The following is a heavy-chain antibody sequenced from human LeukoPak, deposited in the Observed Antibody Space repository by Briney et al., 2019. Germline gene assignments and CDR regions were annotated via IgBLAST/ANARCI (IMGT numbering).Heavy chain of an antibody. Sequence: GESLKISCKGSGYSFTSYWIGWVRQMPGKGLEWMGIIYPGDSDTRYSPSFQGQVTISADKSISTAYLQWSSLKASDTAMYYCARGSQSSYCTSTSCYTNWGQGTLVTVSS. CDR1: GYSFTSYW. CDR2: IYPGDSDT. V-gene: IGHV5-51*01. D-gene: IGHD2-2*02. CDR3: ARGSQSSYCTSTSCYTN. J-gene: IGHJ4*02.